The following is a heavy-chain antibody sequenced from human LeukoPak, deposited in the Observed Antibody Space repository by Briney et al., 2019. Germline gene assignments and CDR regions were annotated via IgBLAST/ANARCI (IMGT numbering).Heavy chain of an antibody. D-gene: IGHD3-3*01. CDR3: AKDPATIFGVVVPIFDY. CDR1: GFTFATYA. J-gene: IGHJ4*02. Sequence: GGSLRLSCAASGFTFATYAMTWVRQAPGKGLEWVSTVSDRDDSTYYADSVKGRFTISRDNSKNTLYLQMNSLRAEDTAVYYCAKDPATIFGVVVPIFDYWGQGTLVTVSS. CDR2: VSDRDDST. V-gene: IGHV3-23*01.